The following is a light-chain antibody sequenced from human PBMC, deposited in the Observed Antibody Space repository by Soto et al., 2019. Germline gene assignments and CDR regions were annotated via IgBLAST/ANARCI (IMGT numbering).Light chain of an antibody. CDR3: QQSFDTPIT. Sequence: IQMTQSPSSLSASVGDRVTITCRASQSISSYLNWYQQKPGKAPKLLISAPSTLQSGVPSRFSGSGSGTEFTLTISSLQPEDFATYYCQQSFDTPITFGQGTRLEIK. V-gene: IGKV1-39*01. CDR2: APS. CDR1: QSISSY. J-gene: IGKJ5*01.